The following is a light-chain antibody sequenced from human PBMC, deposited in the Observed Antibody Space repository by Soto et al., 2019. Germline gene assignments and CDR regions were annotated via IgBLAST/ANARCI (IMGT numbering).Light chain of an antibody. CDR3: QQYYSYPLT. CDR1: QSISSW. CDR2: KAS. V-gene: IGKV1-5*03. Sequence: DIQMTQSPATLSASVGDRVTITCRASQSISSWLAWYQQKPGKAPQLLIHKASTLQSGVPSRFSGSGSGTEFTLTISSLQSDDFATYHCQQYYSYPLTFGGGTKVDIK. J-gene: IGKJ4*01.